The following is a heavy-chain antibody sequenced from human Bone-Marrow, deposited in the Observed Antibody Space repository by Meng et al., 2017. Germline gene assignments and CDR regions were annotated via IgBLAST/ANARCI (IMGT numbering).Heavy chain of an antibody. CDR2: ISSSGSGI. Sequence: SLKISGAASGFTFSTYEMNWVRQAPGKGLEWVSYISSSGSGIYYADSVKGRFTISRDNAENSLYLQMNSLGAEDTAVYYCARGTYYDILTGYPRGYYYGMDVWGQGTTVTVSS. CDR3: ARGTYYDILTGYPRGYYYGMDV. CDR1: GFTFSTYE. J-gene: IGHJ6*02. D-gene: IGHD3-9*01. V-gene: IGHV3-48*03.